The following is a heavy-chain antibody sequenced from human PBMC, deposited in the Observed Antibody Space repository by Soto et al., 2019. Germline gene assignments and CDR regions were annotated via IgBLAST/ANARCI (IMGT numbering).Heavy chain of an antibody. CDR2: ISYDGSNK. CDR3: MIGYGMDV. D-gene: IGHD3-22*01. CDR1: GFTFSSYG. V-gene: IGHV3-30*03. J-gene: IGHJ6*02. Sequence: PGGSLRLSCAASGFTFSSYGMHWVRQAPGKGLEWVAVISYDGSNKYYADSVKGRFTISRDNSKNTLYLQMNSLRAEDTAVYYAMIGYGMDVWGQGATVTVSS.